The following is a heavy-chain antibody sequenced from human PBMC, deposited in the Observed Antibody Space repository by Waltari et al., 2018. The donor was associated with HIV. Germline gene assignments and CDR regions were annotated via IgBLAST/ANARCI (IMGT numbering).Heavy chain of an antibody. V-gene: IGHV3-30*03. D-gene: IGHD3-10*01. CDR1: GFSFRNYA. Sequence: QVQLVESGGGVAQPGRSLRLPCAASGFSFRNYATSGVRQAPGKGLEWLTLISYDETNEYYTDSVRGRFTISRDNSKNMLYLQMNNLRPEDTAIYYCVVSSFDYWGQGTLVTVSS. CDR2: ISYDETNE. CDR3: VVSSFDY. J-gene: IGHJ4*02.